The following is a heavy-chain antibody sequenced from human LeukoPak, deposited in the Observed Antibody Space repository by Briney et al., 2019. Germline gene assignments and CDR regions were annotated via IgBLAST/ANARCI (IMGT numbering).Heavy chain of an antibody. J-gene: IGHJ3*02. CDR3: ARDAAFSAFNM. Sequence: PGGSLRLSCAASGFAFSTYSMNWVRQAPGNGLEWVSSISSSTATVHYADSVKGRFTISRDNAKNSLYLQMNSLRDVDTAVYYCARDAAFSAFNMWGQGTMVTVSS. CDR2: ISSSTATV. D-gene: IGHD2-15*01. CDR1: GFAFSTYS. V-gene: IGHV3-48*02.